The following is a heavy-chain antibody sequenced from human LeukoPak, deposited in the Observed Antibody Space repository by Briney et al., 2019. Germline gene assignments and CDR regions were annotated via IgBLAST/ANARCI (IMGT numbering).Heavy chain of an antibody. Sequence: PGRSLRLSCVDSGFTFSVYSMHWVRQAPGKGLEWVAAIAHDERFKYYADFVKGRLTISRDNSKNTLYLQMNSLRAEDTALYYCARLGFGFQLAAPSLDFWGRGTLVTVSS. D-gene: IGHD1-1*01. CDR2: IAHDERFK. CDR1: GFTFSVYS. CDR3: ARLGFGFQLAAPSLDF. J-gene: IGHJ4*02. V-gene: IGHV3-30*04.